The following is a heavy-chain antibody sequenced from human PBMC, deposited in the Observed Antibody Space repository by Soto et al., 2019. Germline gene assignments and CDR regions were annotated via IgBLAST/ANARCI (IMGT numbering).Heavy chain of an antibody. Sequence: GESLKISCKGSGYSFTSYWISWVRQMPGKGLEWMGRIDPSDSYTNYSPSFQGHVTISADKSISTAYLQWSSLKASDTAMYYCARMGGHYYGSGSYYNTNWFDPWGQGTLVTVS. CDR1: GYSFTSYW. CDR2: IDPSDSYT. D-gene: IGHD3-10*01. CDR3: ARMGGHYYGSGSYYNTNWFDP. V-gene: IGHV5-10-1*01. J-gene: IGHJ5*02.